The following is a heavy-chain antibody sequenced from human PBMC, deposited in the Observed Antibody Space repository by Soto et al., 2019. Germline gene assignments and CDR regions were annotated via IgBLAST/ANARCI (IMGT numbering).Heavy chain of an antibody. CDR3: ARGVGSGTYYNQYNWFDP. J-gene: IGHJ5*02. CDR2: INAGNGNT. V-gene: IGHV1-18*01. D-gene: IGHD3-10*01. Sequence: GASVEVSCEACGESLKSYAMRWVRQAPGQRLEWMGWINAGNGNTNHAQKLQGRVTMTTDTSTSTAHMELRSLRSDDTAVYYCARGVGSGTYYNQYNWFDPWGQGTLVTVSS. CDR1: GESLKSYA.